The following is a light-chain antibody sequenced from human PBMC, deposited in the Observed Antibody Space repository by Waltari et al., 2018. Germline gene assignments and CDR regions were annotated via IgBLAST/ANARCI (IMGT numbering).Light chain of an antibody. CDR2: DVI. CDR3: SSYTTSSTLV. J-gene: IGLJ2*01. Sequence: QSALTQPASVSASPGQSITISCTGGGTDVGRYNFVSWYQKHPGKAPKLMIYDVINRPSGVSNRFSGSKSGNTASLTISGLQPEDGADYYCSSYTTSSTLVFGGGTKVTVL. V-gene: IGLV2-14*03. CDR1: GTDVGRYNF.